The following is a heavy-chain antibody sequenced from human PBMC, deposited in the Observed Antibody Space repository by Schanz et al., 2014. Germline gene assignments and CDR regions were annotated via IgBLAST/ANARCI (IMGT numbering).Heavy chain of an antibody. CDR1: GFTFTTYR. V-gene: IGHV3-30*03. Sequence: PGGSLRLSCEASGFTFTTYRMDWVRQAPGRGLEWVAVISYHGSERYYADSVKGRFTISRDNAKSSVYLQMTSLRGEDTAVYYCARENLNWEAFDIWGQGTVVTVSS. D-gene: IGHD7-27*01. CDR2: ISYHGSER. CDR3: ARENLNWEAFDI. J-gene: IGHJ3*02.